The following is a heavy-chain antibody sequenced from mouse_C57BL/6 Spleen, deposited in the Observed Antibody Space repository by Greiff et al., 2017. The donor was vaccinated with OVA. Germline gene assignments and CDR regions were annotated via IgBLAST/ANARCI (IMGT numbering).Heavy chain of an antibody. Sequence: QVQLQQPGAELVMPGASVKLSCKASGYTFTSYWMHWVKQRPGQGLEWIGEIDPSDSYTNYNQKFKGKSTLTVDKSSSTAYMQLSSLTSEDSAVYYCARRDYYDYDARDYAMDYWGQGTSVTVSS. V-gene: IGHV1-69*01. J-gene: IGHJ4*01. D-gene: IGHD2-4*01. CDR2: IDPSDSYT. CDR3: ARRDYYDYDARDYAMDY. CDR1: GYTFTSYW.